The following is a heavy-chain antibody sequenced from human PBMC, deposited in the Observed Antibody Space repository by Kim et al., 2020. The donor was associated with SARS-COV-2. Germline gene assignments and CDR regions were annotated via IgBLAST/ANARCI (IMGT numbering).Heavy chain of an antibody. V-gene: IGHV3-9*01. CDR1: GFTFDDYA. Sequence: GGSLRLSCVGSGFTFDDYAMHWIRQAPGKGLEWVAATSWNGANSGYADSVKGRFTISRDNTKNALYLQMSNLRAEDTGLYLCFGYRRSQSSYMDVWGKGTTVIVSS. CDR2: TSWNGANS. J-gene: IGHJ6*03. D-gene: IGHD5-18*01. CDR3: FGYRRSQSSYMDV.